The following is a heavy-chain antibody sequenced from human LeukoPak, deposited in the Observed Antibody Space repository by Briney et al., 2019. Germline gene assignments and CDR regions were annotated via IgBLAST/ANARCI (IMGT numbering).Heavy chain of an antibody. J-gene: IGHJ4*02. Sequence: GASVKVSCKASGYTFTGYYMHWVRQAPGQGLEWMGWINPNSGGTNYAQKFQGRVTMTRDTSISTAYMELSGLRSDDTAVYYCARESIVGAPHYYWGQGILVTVSS. CDR2: INPNSGGT. D-gene: IGHD1-26*01. CDR1: GYTFTGYY. CDR3: ARESIVGAPHYY. V-gene: IGHV1-2*02.